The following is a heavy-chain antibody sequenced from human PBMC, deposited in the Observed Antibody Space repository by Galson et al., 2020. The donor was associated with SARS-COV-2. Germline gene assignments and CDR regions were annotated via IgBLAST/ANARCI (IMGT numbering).Heavy chain of an antibody. J-gene: IGHJ4*02. CDR1: GYNINSNYY. Sequence: SETLSLTCSVSGYNINSNYYWGWIRQPPGKGLEWIGSAYHTGTTHYNPSLKSRVTISLDSSRNQFSLSLSSVTATDTAVYYCARAGYFDFWGATSTPFDYWGQGALVTVSS. CDR3: ARAGYFDFWGATSTPFDY. CDR2: AYHTGTT. V-gene: IGHV4-38-2*02. D-gene: IGHD3-3*01.